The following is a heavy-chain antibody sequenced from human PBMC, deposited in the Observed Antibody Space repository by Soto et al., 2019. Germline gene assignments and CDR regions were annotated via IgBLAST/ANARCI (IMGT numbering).Heavy chain of an antibody. CDR2: INAYNGNT. V-gene: IGHV1-18*01. CDR1: GYSFTRYG. J-gene: IGHJ6*02. Sequence: QVQLVQSGAEVKNPGASVKVSCKASGYSFTRYGIGWARQAPGQGLEWMGWINAYNGNTNYAQNLQGRPTLTTDTSTTTAYMELRSRRSNATAIYYCAMVDVYVTPSPQDVWGQGTTVTVSS. D-gene: IGHD3-16*01. CDR3: AMVDVYVTPSPQDV.